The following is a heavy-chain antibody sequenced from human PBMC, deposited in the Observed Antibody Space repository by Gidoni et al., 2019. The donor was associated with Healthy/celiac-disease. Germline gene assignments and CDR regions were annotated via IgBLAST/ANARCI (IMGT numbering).Heavy chain of an antibody. CDR3: ARVPHYYDSSGYYSPIYYYYGMDV. CDR1: GYTFTSYG. V-gene: IGHV1-18*01. J-gene: IGHJ6*02. CDR2: ISAYNGNT. Sequence: QVQLVQSGAEVKKPGASVKVSCKASGYTFTSYGISWVRQAPGQGLEWMGWISAYNGNTNYAQQLQGRVTMTTDTSTSTAYMELRSLRSDDPAVYYCARVPHYYDSSGYYSPIYYYYGMDVWGQGTTVTVSS. D-gene: IGHD3-22*01.